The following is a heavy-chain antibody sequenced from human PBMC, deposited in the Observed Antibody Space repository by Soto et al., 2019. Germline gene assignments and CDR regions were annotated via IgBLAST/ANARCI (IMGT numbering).Heavy chain of an antibody. D-gene: IGHD2-15*01. CDR3: ARDGVGGTPFWGYLDY. CDR2: IRFDGSNI. Sequence: QVQLVESGGGVVQPGRSLRLSCAASGSIFRGYGMHWVRQAPGKGLEWVAVIRFDGSNINYADSVMGRFTISRDNSKNTLYLEMNSLRGEDTAVYYCARDGVGGTPFWGYLDYWGQGTLVTVSS. V-gene: IGHV3-33*01. J-gene: IGHJ4*02. CDR1: GSIFRGYG.